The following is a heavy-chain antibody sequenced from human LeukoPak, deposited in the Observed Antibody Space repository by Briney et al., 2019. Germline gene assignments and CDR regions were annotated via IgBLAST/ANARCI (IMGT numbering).Heavy chain of an antibody. CDR3: ARHSRYSRSYRGHAFDI. CDR2: IYYSGST. V-gene: IGHV4-39*01. D-gene: IGHD1-26*01. CDR1: GGSISSSSYY. Sequence: SETLSLTCTVSGGSISSSSYYWGWIRQPPGKGLEWIGSIYYSGSTYYNPSLKSRVTISVDTSKNQFSLKLSSVTAADTAVYYCARHSRYSRSYRGHAFDIWGQGTMVTVSS. J-gene: IGHJ3*02.